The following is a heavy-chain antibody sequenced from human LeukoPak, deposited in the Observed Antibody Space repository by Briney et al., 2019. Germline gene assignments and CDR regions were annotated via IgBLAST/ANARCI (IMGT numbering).Heavy chain of an antibody. CDR3: AREIFQYDYVWGSYRRYFDY. V-gene: IGHV4-39*02. D-gene: IGHD3-16*02. CDR1: GGSISSSSYY. CDR2: INHSGST. Sequence: PSETLSLTCTVSGGSISSSSYYWGWIRQPPGKGLEWIGEINHSGSTNYNPSLKSRVTISVDTSKNQFSLKLSSVTAADTAVYYCAREIFQYDYVWGSYRRYFDYWGQGTLVTVSS. J-gene: IGHJ4*02.